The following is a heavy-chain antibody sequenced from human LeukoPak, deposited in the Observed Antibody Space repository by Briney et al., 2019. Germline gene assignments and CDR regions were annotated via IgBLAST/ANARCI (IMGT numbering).Heavy chain of an antibody. CDR2: ISAYNGNT. Sequence: ASVKVSCKASGYTFTSYGISWVRQAPGQGLEWMGWISAYNGNTNYAQKLQGRVTMTTDTSTSTAYMELRSLRSDDTAVYYCARDESSSGWYFLPDYYYYGMDVWGQGTTVTVSS. J-gene: IGHJ6*02. D-gene: IGHD6-19*01. V-gene: IGHV1-18*01. CDR3: ARDESSSGWYFLPDYYYYGMDV. CDR1: GYTFTSYG.